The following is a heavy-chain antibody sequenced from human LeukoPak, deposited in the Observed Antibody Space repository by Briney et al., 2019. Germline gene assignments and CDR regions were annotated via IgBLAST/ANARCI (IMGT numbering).Heavy chain of an antibody. V-gene: IGHV3-23*01. CDR1: RFSFIVYR. CDR3: AKLSSSWYNDY. CDR2: IGGSAGNT. Sequence: GGSLRLSCAASRFSFIVYRMNWVRQAPGKGLEWVSAIGGSAGNTYYADSVKGRFTISRDNSKNTLYLQMNSLRAEDTAVYYCAKLSSSWYNDYWGQGTLVTVSS. J-gene: IGHJ4*02. D-gene: IGHD6-13*01.